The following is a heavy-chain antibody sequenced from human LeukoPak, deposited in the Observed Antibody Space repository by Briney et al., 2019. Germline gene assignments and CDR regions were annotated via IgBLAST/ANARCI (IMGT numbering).Heavy chain of an antibody. CDR1: GGSISSSSYY. V-gene: IGHV4-39*07. J-gene: IGHJ4*02. D-gene: IGHD2-21*02. CDR2: IYYSGST. Sequence: PSETLSLTCTVSGGSISSSSYYWSWIRQPPGKGLEWIGTIYYSGSTNYNPSLKSRVTISLDTSKSQFSLRLSSVTAADTAVYHSARSFSGVTAIPADWGQGTLVTVSS. CDR3: ARSFSGVTAIPAD.